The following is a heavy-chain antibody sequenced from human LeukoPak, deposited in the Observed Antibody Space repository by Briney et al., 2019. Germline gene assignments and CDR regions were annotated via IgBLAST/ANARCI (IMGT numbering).Heavy chain of an antibody. CDR3: ARGALTMPYDY. Sequence: KPSETLSLTCTVSGGSISSYYWSWIRQPPGKGLEWLGYMYHGGSTDYNPSLKSRVTILVDTSKNQFSLKLSSVTAADTAAYYCARGALTMPYDYWGQGTLVHVSS. D-gene: IGHD2-2*01. CDR2: MYHGGST. CDR1: GGSISSYY. V-gene: IGHV4-59*01. J-gene: IGHJ4*02.